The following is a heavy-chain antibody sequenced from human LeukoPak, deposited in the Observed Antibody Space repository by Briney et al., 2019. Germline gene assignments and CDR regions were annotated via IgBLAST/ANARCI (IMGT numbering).Heavy chain of an antibody. CDR1: GYTLTELS. V-gene: IGHV1-24*01. Sequence: ASVKVSCKVSGYTLTELSMHWVRQAPGKGLECMGGFDPEDGETIYAQKFQGRVTMTEDTSTDTAYMELSSLRSEDTAVYYCATVGATGAYYYYGMDVWGQGTTVTVSS. CDR3: ATVGATGAYYYYGMDV. J-gene: IGHJ6*02. D-gene: IGHD1-26*01. CDR2: FDPEDGET.